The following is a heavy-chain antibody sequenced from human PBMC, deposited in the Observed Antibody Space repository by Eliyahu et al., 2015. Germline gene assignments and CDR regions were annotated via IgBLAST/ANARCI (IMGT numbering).Heavy chain of an antibody. CDR3: VSLTMIGG. CDR2: ISYDGSNK. D-gene: IGHD3-22*01. J-gene: IGHJ4*02. V-gene: IGHV3-30*01. CDR1: GFTFSSYA. Sequence: QVQLVESGGGVAQPGRSLXLSCAASGFTFSSYAMHWVRQAPGKGLEWVAVISYDGSNKYYADSVKGRFTISRDNSKNTLYLQMNSLRAEDTAVYYCVSLTMIGGWGQGTLVTVSS.